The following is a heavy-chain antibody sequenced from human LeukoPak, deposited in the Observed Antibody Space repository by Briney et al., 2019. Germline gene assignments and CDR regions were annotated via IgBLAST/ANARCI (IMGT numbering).Heavy chain of an antibody. Sequence: VASVKVSCKASGYTFTSYDINWVRQATGQGLEWMGWMNPNSGGTNYAQKFQGRVTMTRDTSISTAYMELSRLRSDDTAVYYCARDHMITFGGVIAGLVYFDYWGQGTLVTVSS. J-gene: IGHJ4*02. CDR3: ARDHMITFGGVIAGLVYFDY. D-gene: IGHD3-16*02. CDR1: GYTFTSYD. V-gene: IGHV1-2*02. CDR2: MNPNSGGT.